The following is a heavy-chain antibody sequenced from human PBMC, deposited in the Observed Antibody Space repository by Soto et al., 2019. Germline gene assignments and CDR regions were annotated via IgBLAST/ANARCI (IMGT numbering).Heavy chain of an antibody. V-gene: IGHV3-53*01. J-gene: IGHJ4*02. CDR3: ARKQWLVGGGTYYFDY. CDR2: IYSGGTT. D-gene: IGHD6-19*01. Sequence: EVQLVESGGGLIQPGGSLRLSCAASGFTVSSSYMSWVRQAPGKGLEWVSLIYSGGTTHYADSVKGRFTISRDKSNNTLYLQMNSLRAEDTAVYYCARKQWLVGGGTYYFDYWGQGTLVTVSS. CDR1: GFTVSSSY.